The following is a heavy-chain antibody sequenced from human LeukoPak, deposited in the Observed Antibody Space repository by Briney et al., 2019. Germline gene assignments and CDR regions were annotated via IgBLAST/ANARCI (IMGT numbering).Heavy chain of an antibody. J-gene: IGHJ4*02. Sequence: SDTLSLTCDVYGGPFSGYYWRWLRQPPGKGLEWIGEINHSRSTNYNPSLKSRVTISVDTSKNQFSLTLSSVTAAETAVYCCARLYYYDTSGQAYWGEGTLVTVSS. D-gene: IGHD3-22*01. CDR3: ARLYYYDTSGQAY. CDR1: GGPFSGYY. CDR2: INHSRST. V-gene: IGHV4-34*01.